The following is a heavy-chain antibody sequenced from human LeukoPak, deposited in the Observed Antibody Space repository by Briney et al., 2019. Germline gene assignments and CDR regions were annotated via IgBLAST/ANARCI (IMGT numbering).Heavy chain of an antibody. V-gene: IGHV1-2*02. J-gene: IGHJ4*02. D-gene: IGHD3-10*01. Sequence: ASVKVSCKASGYIFTGFYIHWVRQAPGQGLEWMGWINPNSGGTTYAQKFQGRVTMTRDTSISTAYMELSRLISDDTAVYYCAKDHYGSGSYVDYWGQGTLVTVSS. CDR1: GYIFTGFY. CDR3: AKDHYGSGSYVDY. CDR2: INPNSGGT.